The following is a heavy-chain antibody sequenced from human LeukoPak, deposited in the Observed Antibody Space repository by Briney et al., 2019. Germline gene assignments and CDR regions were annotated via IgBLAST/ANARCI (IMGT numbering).Heavy chain of an antibody. CDR2: ISSSSSYI. D-gene: IGHD1-26*01. J-gene: IGHJ4*02. CDR3: ARDRGSYSPRPYDY. Sequence: GRSLRLSCAASGFTFSSYSMNWVRRAPGKGLEWVSSISSSSSYIYYADSVKGRFTISRDNAKNSLYLQMNSLRAEDTAVYYCARDRGSYSPRPYDYWGQGTLVTVSS. V-gene: IGHV3-21*01. CDR1: GFTFSSYS.